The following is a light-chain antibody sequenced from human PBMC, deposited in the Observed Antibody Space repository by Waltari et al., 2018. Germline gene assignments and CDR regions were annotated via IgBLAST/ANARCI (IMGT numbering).Light chain of an antibody. J-gene: IGKJ1*01. CDR2: GAS. V-gene: IGKV3-20*01. Sequence: EIVLTQSPGTLSLSPGERATLSCRASQSVSGSYLAWYQQKPGQAPRLLIYGASNRAIGIPDRISGSGSGTDFTLTISRLESEEFAVYYCQQYGSSPETFGQGTKVEAK. CDR1: QSVSGSY. CDR3: QQYGSSPET.